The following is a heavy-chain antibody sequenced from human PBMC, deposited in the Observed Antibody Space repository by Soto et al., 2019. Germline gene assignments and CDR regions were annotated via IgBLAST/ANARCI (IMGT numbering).Heavy chain of an antibody. CDR3: ARDRAKAVGYYYYYGMDV. V-gene: IGHV4-30-4*01. CDR2: IFFTGST. J-gene: IGHJ6*02. CDR1: GGSISSTDYY. D-gene: IGHD1-26*01. Sequence: PSETLSLTCTVSGGSISSTDYYWSWIRQPPGKGLEWIGYIFFTGSTEYNPSLKSRVTLSVDTSKDQFSLKLTSVTAADTAVYYCARDRAKAVGYYYYYGMDVWGRGTTVTVSS.